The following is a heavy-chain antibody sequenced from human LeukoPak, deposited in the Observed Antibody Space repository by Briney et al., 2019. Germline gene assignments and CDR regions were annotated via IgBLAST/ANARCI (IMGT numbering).Heavy chain of an antibody. CDR2: ISYDGSNK. CDR1: GFTFSSYG. J-gene: IGHJ4*02. V-gene: IGHV3-30*18. CDR3: AKDWDSSSGGYFDY. Sequence: GGSLRLSCAASGFTFSSYGMHWVRQAPGKGLEWVAVISYDGSNKYYADSVKGRFTISRDNSKNTLYLQMNSLRAEDTAVYYCAKDWDSSSGGYFDYWGQGTLVTVSS. D-gene: IGHD6-6*01.